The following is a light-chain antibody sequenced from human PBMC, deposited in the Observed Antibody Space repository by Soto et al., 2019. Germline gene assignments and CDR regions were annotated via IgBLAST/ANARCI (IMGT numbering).Light chain of an antibody. CDR2: FGS. CDR3: MQALQTPPT. J-gene: IGKJ1*01. Sequence: EIVMTQSPLSLPVTPGEPASISCRSSQSLLHSNGYNYLDWYLQKPGQSPQLLIYFGSNLASGVPDRFSGSGSGTAFTLKISRVEAEDVGVYYCMQALQTPPTFGQGTKVEIK. V-gene: IGKV2-28*01. CDR1: QSLLHSNGYNY.